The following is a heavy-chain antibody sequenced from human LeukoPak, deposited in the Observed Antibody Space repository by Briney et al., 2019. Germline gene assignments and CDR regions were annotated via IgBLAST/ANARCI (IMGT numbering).Heavy chain of an antibody. Sequence: GGSLRLSCAASGFTFSSYAMHWVRQAPGKGLEWVAVISYDGSNKYYADSVKGRFTISRDNSKNTLYLQMNSLRAEDTAVYYCARVNSILDNWFDPWGQGTLVTVSS. CDR2: ISYDGSNK. CDR1: GFTFSSYA. V-gene: IGHV3-30-3*01. D-gene: IGHD3-3*02. CDR3: ARVNSILDNWFDP. J-gene: IGHJ5*02.